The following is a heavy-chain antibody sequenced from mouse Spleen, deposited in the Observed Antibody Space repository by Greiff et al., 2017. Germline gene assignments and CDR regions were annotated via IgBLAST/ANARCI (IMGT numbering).Heavy chain of an antibody. J-gene: IGHJ2*01. CDR1: GYTFTSYW. Sequence: QVQLQQPGAELVRPGSSVKLSCKASGYTFTSYWMDWVKQRPGQGLEWIGNIYPSDSETHYNQKFKGKATLTVDTSSSTAYMQLSSLTSEDSAVYYCARRGLTGFDYWGQGTTLTVSS. CDR2: IYPSDSET. CDR3: ARRGLTGFDY. V-gene: IGHV1-61*01. D-gene: IGHD4-1*01.